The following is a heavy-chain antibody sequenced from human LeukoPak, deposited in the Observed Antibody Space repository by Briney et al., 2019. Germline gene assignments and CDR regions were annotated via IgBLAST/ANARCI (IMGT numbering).Heavy chain of an antibody. V-gene: IGHV3-20*04. CDR3: AKDFNWAFDY. D-gene: IGHD1-1*01. J-gene: IGHJ4*02. CDR2: INWNGGST. Sequence: GESLRLSCAASGFTFTTYWMSWVRQAPGKGLEWVSGINWNGGSTGYADSVKGRFTISRDISKNTVYLQMNSLRVEDTAVYYCAKDFNWAFDYWGQGTLVTVSS. CDR1: GFTFTTYW.